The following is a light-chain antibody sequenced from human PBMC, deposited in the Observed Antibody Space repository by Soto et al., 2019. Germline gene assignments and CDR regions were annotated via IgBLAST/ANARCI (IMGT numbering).Light chain of an antibody. CDR1: QSVPNNY. Sequence: EIVLTQSPGTLSLSPGDRATLSCRASQSVPNNYAAWYQQKSGQAPRPLMFGASFRAAGVPDRFSGSGSGTDFTLTISRLEPEDFAVYHCQQYGSSTTFGQGTKVDIK. CDR2: GAS. V-gene: IGKV3-20*01. CDR3: QQYGSSTT. J-gene: IGKJ1*01.